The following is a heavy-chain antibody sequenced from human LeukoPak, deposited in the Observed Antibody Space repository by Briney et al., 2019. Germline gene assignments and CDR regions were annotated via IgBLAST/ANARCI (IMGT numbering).Heavy chain of an antibody. CDR2: INAYNGNT. CDR1: GYTFSSYG. D-gene: IGHD1-1*01. V-gene: IGHV1-18*01. CDR3: ARRQGTTLNFDY. J-gene: IGHJ4*02. Sequence: ASVKVSCKASGYTFSSYGFSWVRQAPGQGLEWMGWINAYNGNTNYAQDLQGRVTMTTDTSTSTAYMELRSLRSDDTAVYYCARRQGTTLNFDYWGQGTLVTVSS.